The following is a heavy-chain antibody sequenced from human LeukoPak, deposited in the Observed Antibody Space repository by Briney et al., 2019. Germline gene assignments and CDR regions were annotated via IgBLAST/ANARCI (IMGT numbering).Heavy chain of an antibody. V-gene: IGHV3-74*01. CDR2: INSDGSSA. CDR3: AGAPEYSYVLYYKGMAV. D-gene: IGHD5-18*01. Sequence: GGSLRLSCAASGFTFSSYWMHWVRQAPGKGLVWVSRINSDGSSASYADSVKGRFTISRDNAKNTLYLQMNSLRAEDTAVYYGAGAPEYSYVLYYKGMAVGGKGTTVTAS. CDR1: GFTFSSYW. J-gene: IGHJ6*04.